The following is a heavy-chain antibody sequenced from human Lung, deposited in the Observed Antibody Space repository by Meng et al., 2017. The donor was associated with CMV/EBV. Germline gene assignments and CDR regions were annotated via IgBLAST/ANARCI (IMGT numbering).Heavy chain of an antibody. V-gene: IGHV1-69*05. J-gene: IGHJ4*02. D-gene: IGHD6-19*01. CDR3: ARGPGIAVAGLFDY. CDR2: IIPIFGTA. CDR1: GGTFSSYA. Sequence: SVXVSCKASGGTFSSYAISWVRQAPGQGLEWMGGIIPIFGTANYAQKFQGRVTITTDESTSTAYMELSSLRSEDTAVYYCARGPGIAVAGLFDYWGQGTXVTVSS.